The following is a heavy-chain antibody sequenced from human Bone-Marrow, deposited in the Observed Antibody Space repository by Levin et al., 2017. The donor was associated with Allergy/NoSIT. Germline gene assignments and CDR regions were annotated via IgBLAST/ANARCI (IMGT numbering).Heavy chain of an antibody. J-gene: IGHJ4*02. CDR1: GFTFSSYG. Sequence: GGSLRLSCAASGFTFSSYGMHWVRQAPGKGLEWVAVIWYDGSNKYYADSVKGRFTISRDNSKNTLYLQMNSLRAEDTAVYYCARSYYDFWSGYDGVGVDYWGQGTLVTVSS. CDR3: ARSYYDFWSGYDGVGVDY. CDR2: IWYDGSNK. V-gene: IGHV3-33*01. D-gene: IGHD3-3*01.